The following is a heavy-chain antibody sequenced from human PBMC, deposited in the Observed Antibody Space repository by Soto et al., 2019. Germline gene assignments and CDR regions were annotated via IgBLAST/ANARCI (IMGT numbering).Heavy chain of an antibody. D-gene: IGHD2-15*01. Sequence: SQTLSLTCAISGDSVSSDSAAWNWIRQSPSRGLEWLGRAYYRSRWFDDYALSVKSRITITPDTSRNQLSLQLNSVTPEDTAVYYCARVRYCRGGSCYYGMAVWGQGTTVTVSS. CDR1: GDSVSSDSAA. CDR2: AYYRSRWFD. J-gene: IGHJ6*02. V-gene: IGHV6-1*01. CDR3: ARVRYCRGGSCYYGMAV.